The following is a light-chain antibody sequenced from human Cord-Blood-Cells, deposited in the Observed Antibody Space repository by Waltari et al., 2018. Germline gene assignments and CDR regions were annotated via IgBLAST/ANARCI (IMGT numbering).Light chain of an antibody. CDR2: AAS. J-gene: IGKJ2*01. V-gene: IGKV1D-8*01. CDR3: QQYYSFPYT. Sequence: VIWMTQSPSLLSASTGDRVTISCRISQGISSYLACYQQQPGKAPELLIYAASTLQSGVPSRFSGSGSGTDFTLTISCLQSEDFATYYCQQYYSFPYTFGQGTKLEIK. CDR1: QGISSY.